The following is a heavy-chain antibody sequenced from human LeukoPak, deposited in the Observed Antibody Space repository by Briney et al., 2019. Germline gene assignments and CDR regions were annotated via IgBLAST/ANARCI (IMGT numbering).Heavy chain of an antibody. V-gene: IGHV3-23*01. J-gene: IGHJ4*02. CDR1: GFTFSNYG. CDR2: ITGSGGST. Sequence: GGSLRLSCAASGFTFSNYGLSWVRQAPGKGLEWVSGITGSGGSTYYADSVKGRFTISRDNSKNTLYLQMNSLRAEDTALYYCAKATYYYDSSGYYLGPADYWGQGTLVTVSS. CDR3: AKATYYYDSSGYYLGPADY. D-gene: IGHD3-22*01.